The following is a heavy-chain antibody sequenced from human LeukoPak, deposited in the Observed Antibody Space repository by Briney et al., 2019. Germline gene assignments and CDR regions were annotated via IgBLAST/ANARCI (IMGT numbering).Heavy chain of an antibody. Sequence: SQILSLTCVISGDSVSSNSAAWNWIRQSPSRGLEWLGRTYYRSRWHNVYAESVKSRITINPDTSKNQFSLLLNSVTPEDTAVYYCAKSGSYLEYLQHWGQGTPVTVSS. V-gene: IGHV6-1*01. CDR1: GDSVSSNSAA. J-gene: IGHJ1*01. CDR3: AKSGSYLEYLQH. D-gene: IGHD1-26*01. CDR2: TYYRSRWHN.